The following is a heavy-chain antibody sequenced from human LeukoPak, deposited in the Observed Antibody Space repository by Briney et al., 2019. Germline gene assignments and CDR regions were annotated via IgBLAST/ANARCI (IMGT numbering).Heavy chain of an antibody. J-gene: IGHJ4*02. CDR3: ARADYSKTSGGTRD. V-gene: IGHV3-33*01. Sequence: PGRSLRLSCAASGFSFSTYAMHWVRQAPGKGLEWVAVIWNDESNRFYADSVKGRFTISRDNSKNTLYLQMNTLRDEDTGVYYCARADYSKTSGGTRDWGQGTLVTVST. CDR2: IWNDESNR. CDR1: GFSFSTYA. D-gene: IGHD6-13*01.